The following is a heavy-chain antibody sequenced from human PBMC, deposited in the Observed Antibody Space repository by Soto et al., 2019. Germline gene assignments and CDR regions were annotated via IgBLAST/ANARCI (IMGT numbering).Heavy chain of an antibody. D-gene: IGHD5-18*01. CDR1: GVSIGSHDW. CDR3: ATRDTGRVY. V-gene: IGHV4-4*02. Sequence: QVQLQESGPGLVKPSGTLSLTCAVSGVSIGSHDWWTWVRQPPGKGLEWIGESHQSGNTNYNSSLESRVTISLDKSKHHCSLQLSSVTVADTAVDYCATRDTGRVYWGQGTLVTVSS. J-gene: IGHJ4*02. CDR2: SHQSGNT.